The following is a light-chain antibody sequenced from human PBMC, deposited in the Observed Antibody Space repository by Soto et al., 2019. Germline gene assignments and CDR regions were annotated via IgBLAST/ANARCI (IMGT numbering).Light chain of an antibody. J-gene: IGKJ2*01. CDR2: WAS. CDR1: QSVLSSSNNKNF. CDR3: QQYYTTPYT. V-gene: IGKV4-1*01. Sequence: DIVMTQSPDSLAVSLGERATINCKSSQSVLSSSNNKNFLTGYQQKPGQPPKLLIYWASTRESGVPERFSGSGSGTDFTLTISSLQDEDVAVYYCQQYYTTPYTFGQGTKLEIK.